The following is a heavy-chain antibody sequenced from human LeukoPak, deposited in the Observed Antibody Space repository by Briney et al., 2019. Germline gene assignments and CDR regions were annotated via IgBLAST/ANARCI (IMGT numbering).Heavy chain of an antibody. V-gene: IGHV5-51*01. D-gene: IGHD1/OR15-1a*01. CDR1: GYSFTNYW. Sequence: GESLKSFCKGSGYSFTNYWIGCVRQMPGERLEWMGIIYPGDSDTKYSPYFQGQVTISADKSISTAHLQRSSLEASDTTRYYGARPNRGALFDYWGQGTLVSVSS. CDR2: IYPGDSDT. J-gene: IGHJ4*02. CDR3: ARPNRGALFDY.